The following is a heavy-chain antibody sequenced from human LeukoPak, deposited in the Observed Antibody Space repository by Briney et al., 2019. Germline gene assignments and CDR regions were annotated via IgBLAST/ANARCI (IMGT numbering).Heavy chain of an antibody. J-gene: IGHJ1*01. CDR3: ARGVGNSSAEYFQH. CDR1: GGSFSGYY. D-gene: IGHD4-23*01. Sequence: SETLSLTCAVSGGSFSGYYWSWIRQPPGKGLEWIGEINHSGSTNYNPSLKSRVTISVDTSKNQFSLKLSSVTAADTAVYYCARGVGNSSAEYFQHWGQGTLVTVSS. V-gene: IGHV4-34*01. CDR2: INHSGST.